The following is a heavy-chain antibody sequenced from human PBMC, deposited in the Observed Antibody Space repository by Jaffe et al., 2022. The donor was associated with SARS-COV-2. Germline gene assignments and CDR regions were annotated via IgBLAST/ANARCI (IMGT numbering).Heavy chain of an antibody. J-gene: IGHJ4*02. CDR3: ARGGANSPLLGGDY. V-gene: IGHV1-2*04. Sequence: QVQLVQSGAEVKKPGASVKVSCKASGYTLTGYYMHWVRQAPGQGLEWMGWINPKNGGTNYARKFRGWVTMTRDTSISTAYMELSRLTSDDTAVYYCARGGANSPLLGGDYWGQGTLVTVSS. CDR2: INPKNGGT. CDR1: GYTLTGYY. D-gene: IGHD3-16*01.